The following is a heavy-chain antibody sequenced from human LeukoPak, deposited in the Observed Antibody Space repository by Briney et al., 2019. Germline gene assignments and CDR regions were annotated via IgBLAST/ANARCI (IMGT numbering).Heavy chain of an antibody. CDR3: AREGLNMVRGVLPKEAWGWFDP. Sequence: GASVKVSCKASGYTFTSYGLSWVRQAPGQGLEWMGWISGYNGNTKYAQKLQGRVTMTTDTSTSTAYMELRSLRSDDTAVYYCAREGLNMVRGVLPKEAWGWFDPWGQGTLVTVSS. CDR1: GYTFTSYG. V-gene: IGHV1-18*01. CDR2: ISGYNGNT. D-gene: IGHD3-10*01. J-gene: IGHJ5*02.